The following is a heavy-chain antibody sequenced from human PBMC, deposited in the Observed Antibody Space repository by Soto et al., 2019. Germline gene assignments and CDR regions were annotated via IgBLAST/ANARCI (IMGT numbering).Heavy chain of an antibody. CDR2: ISSSGDNE. CDR3: ARTNYDGGVFLDAFDL. CDR1: GFIFGYYG. Sequence: QVQLVESGGGVVQPGRSLRLSCEGSGFIFGYYGVHWVRQAPGRGLEWVTAISSSGDNEFYADSVKGRFTISRDNSRNTMYVKIHSLTSEDTAVLYCARTNYDGGVFLDAFDLWAQGTVVTVSS. D-gene: IGHD3-22*01. V-gene: IGHV3-30*03. J-gene: IGHJ3*01.